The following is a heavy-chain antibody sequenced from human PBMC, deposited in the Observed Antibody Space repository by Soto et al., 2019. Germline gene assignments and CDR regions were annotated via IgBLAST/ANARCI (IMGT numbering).Heavy chain of an antibody. J-gene: IGHJ4*02. Sequence: SETLSLTCTVSGGSISSGGYYWSWIRQHPGKGLEWIGYIYYSGSTYYNPSLKSRVTISVDTSKNQFSLKLSSVTAADTAVYYCARERGSSRSFDYWGQGTLVTVPQ. CDR1: GGSISSGGYY. V-gene: IGHV4-31*03. CDR2: IYYSGST. CDR3: ARERGSSRSFDY. D-gene: IGHD6-13*01.